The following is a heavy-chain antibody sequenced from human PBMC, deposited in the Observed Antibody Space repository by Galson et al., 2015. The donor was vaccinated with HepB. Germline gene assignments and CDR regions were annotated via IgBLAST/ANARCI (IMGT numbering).Heavy chain of an antibody. Sequence: SLRLSCAASRFSFSDYAMYWVRQAPGKGLEWVAVTSYDGSNKYYGDLVKGRFTISRDNSKNTLYLQMNSLRNEDTAVYYCGRGGLRAVAGTKGDYWGQGTLVTVSS. J-gene: IGHJ4*02. CDR2: TSYDGSNK. V-gene: IGHV3-30*04. CDR3: GRGGLRAVAGTKGDY. CDR1: RFSFSDYA. D-gene: IGHD6-19*01.